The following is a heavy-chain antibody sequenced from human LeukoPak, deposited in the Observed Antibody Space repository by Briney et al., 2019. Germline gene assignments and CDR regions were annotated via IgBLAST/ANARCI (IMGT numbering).Heavy chain of an antibody. CDR1: GYTFTAYY. CDR3: ARGSSSWPYYYYYYMGV. Sequence: ASVKVSCKASGYTFTAYYMHWVRQAPGQGLEWMGWINPNSGGTSYAQKFQGRVTMTRDTSISTAYMELSRLRPDDTAVYYCARGSSSWPYYYYYYMGVWGKGTTVTVSS. D-gene: IGHD6-13*01. CDR2: INPNSGGT. V-gene: IGHV1-2*02. J-gene: IGHJ6*03.